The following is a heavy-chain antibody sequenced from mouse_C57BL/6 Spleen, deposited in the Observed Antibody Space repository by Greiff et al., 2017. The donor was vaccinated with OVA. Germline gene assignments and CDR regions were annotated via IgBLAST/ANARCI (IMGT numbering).Heavy chain of an antibody. J-gene: IGHJ1*03. CDR3: ARRNWEGWYFDV. V-gene: IGHV3-8*01. CDR2: ISYSGST. D-gene: IGHD4-1*01. Sequence: EVMLVESGPGLAKPPQTLSLTCSVTGYSITRDYWNWIRKFPGNKLEYMGYISYSGSTYYNPSHKSRISVTRDTSKNQYYLQLNSVTTENTATYYCARRNWEGWYFDVWGTGATVTISS. CDR1: GYSITRDY.